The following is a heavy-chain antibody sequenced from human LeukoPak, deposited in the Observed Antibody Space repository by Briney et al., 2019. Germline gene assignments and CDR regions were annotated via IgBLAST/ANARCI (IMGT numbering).Heavy chain of an antibody. CDR1: GFTFSDHY. D-gene: IGHD6-13*01. J-gene: IGHJ4*02. CDR2: TRNKANSYTT. CDR3: ARESGVYSSSWYLDY. V-gene: IGHV3-72*01. Sequence: GQCLRPSCAPSGFTFSDHYMDWVRHAAGDGLEWVGRTRNKANSYTTRYATSVKGRFGISRDDPPNSMCLRMNRLKTEDTAVYYCARESGVYSSSWYLDYWGQGTLVTVPS.